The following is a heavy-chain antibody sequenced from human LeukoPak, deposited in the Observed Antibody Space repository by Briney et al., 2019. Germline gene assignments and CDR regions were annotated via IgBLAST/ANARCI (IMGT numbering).Heavy chain of an antibody. CDR2: IYTSGST. Sequence: SETLSLTCTVSGGSISSYYWSWIRQPAGKGLEWSGRIYTSGSTNYNPSLKSRVTMSVDTSKNQFSLKLSSVTAADTAVYYCARGTYCSGGSCYPYYFDYWGQGTLVTVSS. V-gene: IGHV4-4*07. CDR3: ARGTYCSGGSCYPYYFDY. CDR1: GGSISSYY. D-gene: IGHD2-15*01. J-gene: IGHJ4*02.